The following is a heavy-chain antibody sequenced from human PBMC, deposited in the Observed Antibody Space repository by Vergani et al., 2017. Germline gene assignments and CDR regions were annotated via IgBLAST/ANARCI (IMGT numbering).Heavy chain of an antibody. CDR1: GFTFSSNY. CDR3: AKEGVTMIVLKSLSFDY. V-gene: IGHV3-66*01. J-gene: IGHJ4*02. Sequence: EVQLVESGGGLVQPGGSLRLSCAASGFTFSSNYMSWVRQAPGKGLEWVSVIYSGGSTYYADSVKGRFTISRDNSKNTLYLQMNSLRAEDTAVYYCAKEGVTMIVLKSLSFDYWGQGTLVTVSS. D-gene: IGHD3-22*01. CDR2: IYSGGST.